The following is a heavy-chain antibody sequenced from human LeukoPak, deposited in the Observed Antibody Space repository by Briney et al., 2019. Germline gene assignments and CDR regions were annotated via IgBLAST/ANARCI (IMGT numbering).Heavy chain of an antibody. CDR1: GYTLTELS. V-gene: IGHV1-24*01. CDR3: ARGKTMVYCGGDCYRFDN. J-gene: IGHJ4*02. D-gene: IGHD2-21*02. CDR2: FDPEDGET. Sequence: ASVKVSCKVSGYTLTELSMHWVRQAPGKGLEWMGGFDPEDGETIYAQKFQGRVTMTEETSTDTAYMELSRLLSGDTAVYYCARGKTMVYCGGDCYRFDNWGQGTLVTVSS.